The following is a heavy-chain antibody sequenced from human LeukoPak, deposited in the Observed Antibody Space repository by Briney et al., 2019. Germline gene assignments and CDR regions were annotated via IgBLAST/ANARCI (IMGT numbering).Heavy chain of an antibody. CDR1: GFTFSSYE. V-gene: IGHV3-48*03. D-gene: IGHD2-2*01. Sequence: PGGSLRLSCAASGFTFSSYEMNWVRQAPGKGLEWVSYISSSGTTIHYADSVKGRFTISRDNAKNSLYLQLNSLRVEDTAVYYCARVRYQTADYWGQGTLVTVSS. CDR3: ARVRYQTADY. CDR2: ISSSGTTI. J-gene: IGHJ4*02.